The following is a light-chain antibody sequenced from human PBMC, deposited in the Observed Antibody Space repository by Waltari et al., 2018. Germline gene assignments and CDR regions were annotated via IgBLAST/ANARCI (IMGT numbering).Light chain of an antibody. CDR2: EVS. V-gene: IGLV2-14*01. J-gene: IGLJ1*01. Sequence: QSALTHPASVSGSPGQSIPVPCPGTSRDVGGYHSASWYQQHPGKAPKLMIYEVSNRPPGVSNRFSGSKSGNTASLTISGLQVEDEADYYCSSYTRSSTYVFGAGTKVTV. CDR3: SSYTRSSTYV. CDR1: SRDVGGYHS.